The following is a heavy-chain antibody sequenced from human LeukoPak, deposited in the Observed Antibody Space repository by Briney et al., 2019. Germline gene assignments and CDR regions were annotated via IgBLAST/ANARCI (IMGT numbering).Heavy chain of an antibody. D-gene: IGHD3-10*02. CDR2: INHSGST. CDR3: ARHMLGAYNWFDP. CDR1: NELITHSTYY. V-gene: IGHV4-39*01. J-gene: IGHJ5*02. Sequence: SETLSLTCSVSNELITHSTYYWGWVRQPPGKGLEWIGEINHSGSTNYNPSLKSRVTISVDTSKNQFSLKVSSVTAADTAVYYCARHMLGAYNWFDPWGQGTLVTVSS.